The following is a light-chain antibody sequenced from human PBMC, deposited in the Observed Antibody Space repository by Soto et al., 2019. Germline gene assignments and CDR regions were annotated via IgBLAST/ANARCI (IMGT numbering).Light chain of an antibody. Sequence: DIQXTXXPXTXSXSVGDRVTITCRASENIDTWLAWYQQKPGKAPKFLIYKASTLENGVPSRFSGSGSGTEFILTISSLQPDDFATYYCQQHKRYSRTFGQGTKVEVK. CDR1: ENIDTW. CDR2: KAS. CDR3: QQHKRYSRT. V-gene: IGKV1-5*03. J-gene: IGKJ1*01.